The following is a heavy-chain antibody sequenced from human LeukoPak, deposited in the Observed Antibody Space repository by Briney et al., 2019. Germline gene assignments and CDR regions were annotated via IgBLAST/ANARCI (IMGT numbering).Heavy chain of an antibody. CDR1: GFTFSGYT. CDR2: ISYEVSNK. V-gene: IGHV3-30-3*01. J-gene: IGHJ1*01. D-gene: IGHD6-13*01. Sequence: PGGSLRLALSAAGFTFSGYTMRGGPESPRRRVWCGSGISYEVSNKYYADSVKGRFTFSRDNSKNTLYLQLNSLRAEDTAAYYCARGAGGRSSGSLGAELQHGGEGPVLTVS. CDR3: ARGAGGRSSGSLGAELQH.